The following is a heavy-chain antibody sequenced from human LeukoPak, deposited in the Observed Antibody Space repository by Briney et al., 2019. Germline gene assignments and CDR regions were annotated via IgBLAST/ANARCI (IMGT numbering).Heavy chain of an antibody. J-gene: IGHJ4*02. Sequence: SETLSLTCTVSGVSISSYSWSWIRQPPGKGLEWIGYIYYSGSTTYNTSLKSRVTISVDTSKNQFSLKLSSVTAADTAVYYCARYLYDSYSFSYPLFDYWGQGILVTVSS. D-gene: IGHD3-22*01. V-gene: IGHV4-59*01. CDR3: ARYLYDSYSFSYPLFDY. CDR2: IYYSGST. CDR1: GVSISSYS.